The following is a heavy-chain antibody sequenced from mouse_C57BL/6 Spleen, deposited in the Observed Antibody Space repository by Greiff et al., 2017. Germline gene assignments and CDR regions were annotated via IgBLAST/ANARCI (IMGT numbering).Heavy chain of an antibody. CDR1: GYSFTGYF. J-gene: IGHJ1*03. CDR2: INPYNGDT. V-gene: IGHV1-20*01. CDR3: ARRNINYFDV. D-gene: IGHD1-1*01. Sequence: EVKLVESGPELVKPGDSVKISCKASGYSFTGYFMNWVMQSHGKSLEWIGRINPYNGDTFYNQKFKGKATLTVDKSSSTAHMELRSLTSEDSADYYCARRNINYFDVWGTGTTVTVSS.